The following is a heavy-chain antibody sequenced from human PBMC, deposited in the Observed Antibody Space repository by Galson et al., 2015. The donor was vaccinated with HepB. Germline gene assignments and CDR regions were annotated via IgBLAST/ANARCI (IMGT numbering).Heavy chain of an antibody. J-gene: IGHJ5*02. D-gene: IGHD2-2*01. Sequence: PALVKPTQTLTLTRTFSGFSLSTGGMCVSWIRQPPGKALEWLALIDWDDDKYYSTSLKTRLTISKDTSKNQVVLTMTNMDPVDPATYCCARGGARDCYSTNCYLNWFDPWGQGTLVPVSS. V-gene: IGHV2-70*01. CDR1: GFSLSTGGMC. CDR3: ARGGARDCYSTNCYLNWFDP. CDR2: IDWDDDK.